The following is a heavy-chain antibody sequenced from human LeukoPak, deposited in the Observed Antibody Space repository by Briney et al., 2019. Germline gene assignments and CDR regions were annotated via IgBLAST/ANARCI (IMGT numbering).Heavy chain of an antibody. Sequence: PSETLSLTCTVSGGSISSSSYNWGWMRRPPGKALEWIGSVYYSGGTYYNPSLKSRVTISVDTSKNQFSLNLNSVTAADTAVYYCAGRHSGSYYGKHWFDPWGQGTLVTVSS. D-gene: IGHD1-26*01. CDR3: AGRHSGSYYGKHWFDP. CDR2: VYYSGGT. J-gene: IGHJ5*02. CDR1: GGSISSSSYN. V-gene: IGHV4-39*01.